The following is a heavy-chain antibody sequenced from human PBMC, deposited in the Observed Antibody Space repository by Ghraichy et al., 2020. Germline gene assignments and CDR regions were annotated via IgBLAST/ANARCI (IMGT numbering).Heavy chain of an antibody. CDR2: IYYSGNT. CDR1: GGSISSSSYY. D-gene: IGHD3-22*01. Sequence: SETLSLTCTVSGGSISSSSYYWGWIRQPPGKGLEWIGSIYYSGNTYYNPSLKSRVTISIDTSKNQFSLKLSSVTAADTAVYYCARLEGYYYDSSGYSYYWGQGPLVTVSS. V-gene: IGHV4-39*01. CDR3: ARLEGYYYDSSGYSYY. J-gene: IGHJ4*02.